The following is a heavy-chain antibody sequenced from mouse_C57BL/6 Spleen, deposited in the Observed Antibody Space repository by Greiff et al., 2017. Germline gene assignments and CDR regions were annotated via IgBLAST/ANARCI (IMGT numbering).Heavy chain of an antibody. CDR1: GYAFTNYL. V-gene: IGHV1-54*01. CDR3: ERENGGYAMDY. J-gene: IGHJ4*01. Sequence: QVHVKQSGAELVRPGTSVKVSCKASGYAFTNYLIEWVKQRPGQGLEWIGVINPGSGGTNYNEKFKGKATLTADKSSSTAYMQLRSLTSEDSAVYFCERENGGYAMDYWGQGTSVTVSS. CDR2: INPGSGGT.